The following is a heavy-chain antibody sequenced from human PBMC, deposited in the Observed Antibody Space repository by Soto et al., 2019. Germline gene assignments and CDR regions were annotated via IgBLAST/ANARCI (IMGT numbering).Heavy chain of an antibody. D-gene: IGHD6-13*01. J-gene: IGHJ4*02. CDR2: IWYDGSNK. CDR1: GFTFSSYG. V-gene: IGHV3-33*01. Sequence: QVQLVESGGGVVQPGRSLRLSCAASGFTFSSYGRHWVRQAPGKGLEWVAVIWYDGSNKYYADSVKGRFTISRDNSKNPLYLQMTSLRAEDTAVYYCARPMICIAGYFDYWGQGTLVIVSS. CDR3: ARPMICIAGYFDY.